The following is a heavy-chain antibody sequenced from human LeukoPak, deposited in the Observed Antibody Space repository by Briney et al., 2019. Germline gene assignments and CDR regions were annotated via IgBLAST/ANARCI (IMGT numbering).Heavy chain of an antibody. CDR3: AKSPGKARSSIDY. D-gene: IGHD6-6*01. Sequence: GGSLRLSCAASGFTFSSYGMHWVRQAPGKGLEWVAVISYDGSNKYYADSVKGRFTISRGNSKNTLYLQMNSLRAEDTAVYYCAKSPGKARSSIDYWGQGTLVTVSS. V-gene: IGHV3-30*18. J-gene: IGHJ4*02. CDR1: GFTFSSYG. CDR2: ISYDGSNK.